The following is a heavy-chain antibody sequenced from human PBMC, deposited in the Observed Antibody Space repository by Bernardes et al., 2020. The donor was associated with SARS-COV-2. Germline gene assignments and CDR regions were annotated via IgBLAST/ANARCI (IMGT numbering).Heavy chain of an antibody. CDR1: GFRFDNYG. Sequence: GGSLRLSCAASGFRFDNYGMSWPRQTPEKGREWVAGISGGGEHIYYADPVTGRFVIFRENPANTLYLQINRLAVEDPALYYCAKEKGEGGLTWFDPWGPGTVVTVSS. J-gene: IGHJ5*02. CDR3: AKEKGEGGLTWFDP. CDR2: ISGGGEHI. D-gene: IGHD2-15*01. V-gene: IGHV3-23*01.